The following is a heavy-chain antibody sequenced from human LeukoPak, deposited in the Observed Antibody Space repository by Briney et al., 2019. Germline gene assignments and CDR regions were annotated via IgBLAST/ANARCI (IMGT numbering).Heavy chain of an antibody. CDR1: GFTFSSYG. D-gene: IGHD3-3*01. J-gene: IGHJ4*02. CDR2: ISYDGSNK. Sequence: GGSLRLSCAASGFTFSSYGMHWVRQAPGKGLEWVAVISYDGSNKYYADSVKGRFTISRDNSKNTLYLQTNSLRAEDTAVYYCAKAYYDFWSGPFDYWGQGTLVTVPS. CDR3: AKAYYDFWSGPFDY. V-gene: IGHV3-30*18.